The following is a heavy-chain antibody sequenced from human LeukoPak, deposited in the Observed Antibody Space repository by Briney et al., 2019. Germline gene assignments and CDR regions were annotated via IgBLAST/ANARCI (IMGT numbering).Heavy chain of an antibody. V-gene: IGHV6-1*01. D-gene: IGHD2-21*02. J-gene: IGHJ4*02. Sequence: KTSQTLSLTCAISGDSVSSNSAAWNWIRQSPSRGLEWLGRTYYRSKWYNDYAVSVKSRITINPDTSKNQFSLQLNSVTPEDTAVYYCAKEGYVRTQPQLEHIVVVTAPDYWGQGTLVTVSS. CDR2: TYYRSKWYN. CDR1: GDSVSSNSAA. CDR3: AKEGYVRTQPQLEHIVVVTAPDY.